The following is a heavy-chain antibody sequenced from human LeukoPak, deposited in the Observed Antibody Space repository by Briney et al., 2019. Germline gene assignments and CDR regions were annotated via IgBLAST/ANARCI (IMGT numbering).Heavy chain of an antibody. D-gene: IGHD5-12*01. V-gene: IGHV4-4*07. CDR3: ARGGWGSDYYYYYYYMDV. J-gene: IGHJ6*03. CDR1: GGSISSYY. Sequence: PSETLSLTCTDSGGSISSYYWSWIRQPAGKGLEWIGRIYTSGSTNYNPSLKSRVTMSVDTSKNQFSLKLSSVTAADTAVYYCARGGWGSDYYYYYYYMDVWGKGTTVTVSS. CDR2: IYTSGST.